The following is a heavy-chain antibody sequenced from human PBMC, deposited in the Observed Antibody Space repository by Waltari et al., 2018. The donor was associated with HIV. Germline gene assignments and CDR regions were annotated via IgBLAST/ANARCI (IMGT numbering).Heavy chain of an antibody. J-gene: IGHJ4*02. V-gene: IGHV3-49*04. Sequence: EVELVESGGGLVQPWRSLRLSCTGSGFTFGDYAMTWVREAPGKGLEWVGFIRSKAYGGTTEYATSVKGRFTISRDDSKSIAYLQMNSLKIEDTAVYYCTRGPNLGGGDSLWGQGILVTVSS. CDR3: TRGPNLGGGDSL. CDR1: GFTFGDYA. CDR2: IRSKAYGGTT. D-gene: IGHD2-21*02.